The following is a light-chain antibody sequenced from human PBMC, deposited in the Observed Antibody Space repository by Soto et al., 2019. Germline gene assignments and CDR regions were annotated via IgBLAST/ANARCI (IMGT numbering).Light chain of an antibody. CDR1: QSLSSSY. Sequence: IVVTRPPGILTLSPAETSAPSCTPSQSLSSSYLAWYQQKPGQAPRLLIYGASRRATGIPARFNGSGSRTDFTLTISRLEPEDFAVYYCQQYGSSPLTFGGGTKVDIK. CDR2: GAS. V-gene: IGKV3-20*01. J-gene: IGKJ4*01. CDR3: QQYGSSPLT.